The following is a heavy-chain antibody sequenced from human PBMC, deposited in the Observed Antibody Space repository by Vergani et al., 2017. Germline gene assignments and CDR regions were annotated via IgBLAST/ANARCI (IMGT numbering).Heavy chain of an antibody. Sequence: EVQLVESGGGLVKPGGSLRLSCAASGFTFSNAWMSWVRQAPGKGLEWVGRIKSKTDGGTTDYAAPVKGRFTISRDDSKNTLYLQMNSLKTEDTAVYYCTTGFDTSSSETDYWGQGTLVTVSS. CDR2: IKSKTDGGTT. CDR1: GFTFSNAW. V-gene: IGHV3-15*01. D-gene: IGHD6-6*01. CDR3: TTGFDTSSSETDY. J-gene: IGHJ4*02.